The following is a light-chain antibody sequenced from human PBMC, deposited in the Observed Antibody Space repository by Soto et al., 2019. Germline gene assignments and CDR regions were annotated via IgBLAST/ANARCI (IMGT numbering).Light chain of an antibody. Sequence: DIQLNQSPSLLSASVGDSCTITCRASQGICSYVAWYQQKPGKAPRLLICAASTLPSGVPSRFCGSGSGTEFSLTSSSLQPEEFATYYCQQLNSFPLTFDGGTKAETK. CDR3: QQLNSFPLT. J-gene: IGKJ4*02. V-gene: IGKV1-9*01. CDR2: AAS. CDR1: QGICSY.